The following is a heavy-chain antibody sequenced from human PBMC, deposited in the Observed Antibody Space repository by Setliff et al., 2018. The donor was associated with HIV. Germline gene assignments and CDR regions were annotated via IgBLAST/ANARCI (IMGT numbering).Heavy chain of an antibody. J-gene: IGHJ4*02. Sequence: PGGSLRLSCAASGFTFSSYWMHWVRQAPGKGLVWVSRLNTDGSSTKYADSVKGRFVISRDNSENSLYLQMNSLRPEDTAFYYCATAYGTGTYFPSPAEHWGLGTLVTVSS. D-gene: IGHD3-10*01. CDR1: GFTFSSYW. CDR3: ATAYGTGTYFPSPAEH. CDR2: LNTDGSST. V-gene: IGHV3-74*03.